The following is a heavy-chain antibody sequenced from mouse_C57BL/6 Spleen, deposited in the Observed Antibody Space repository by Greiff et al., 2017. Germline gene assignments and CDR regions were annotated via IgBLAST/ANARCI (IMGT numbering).Heavy chain of an antibody. Sequence: QVQLKESGPELVKPGASVKISCKASGYAFSSSWMNWVKQRPGKGLEWIGRIYPGDGDTNYNGKFKGKATLTADKSSSTAYMQLSSLTSEDSAVYFCARQLRSYYFDYGGQGTTLTVSS. D-gene: IGHD3-2*02. V-gene: IGHV1-82*01. CDR3: ARQLRSYYFDY. CDR2: IYPGDGDT. CDR1: GYAFSSSW. J-gene: IGHJ2*01.